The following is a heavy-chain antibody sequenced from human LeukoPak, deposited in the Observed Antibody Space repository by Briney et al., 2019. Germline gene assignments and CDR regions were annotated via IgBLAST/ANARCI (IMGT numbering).Heavy chain of an antibody. Sequence: ASVKVSCKASGYTFTRYAITWVRQAPGQGPEWMGRISVHNGNTNYAQRLQDRVSMTTDTSTTTAYMELRSLRSDDTAVYYCARVLKEVGATQGVDYWGQGTLVTVSS. CDR2: ISVHNGNT. J-gene: IGHJ4*02. V-gene: IGHV1-18*01. D-gene: IGHD1-26*01. CDR1: GYTFTRYA. CDR3: ARVLKEVGATQGVDY.